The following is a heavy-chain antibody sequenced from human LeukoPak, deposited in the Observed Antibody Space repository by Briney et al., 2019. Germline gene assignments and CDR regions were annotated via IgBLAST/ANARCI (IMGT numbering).Heavy chain of an antibody. CDR3: ARTGKAASGEYNGMDV. CDR2: ISSSGSTI. D-gene: IGHD3-10*01. J-gene: IGHJ6*02. CDR1: GFTFSSYE. Sequence: GGSLRLSCAASGFTFSSYEMNWVRQAPGKGLEWVSYISSSGSTIYYADSVKGRFTISRDNAKNSLYLQMNSLRAEDTAVYYCARTGKAASGEYNGMDVWGQGTTVTVSS. V-gene: IGHV3-48*03.